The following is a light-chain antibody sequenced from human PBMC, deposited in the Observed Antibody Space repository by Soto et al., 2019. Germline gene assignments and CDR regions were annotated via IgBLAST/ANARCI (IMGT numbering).Light chain of an antibody. Sequence: DIVMTQSPAILSVSLGERATLSCLASQSISDNLAWYQQRSGQAPRLLIYGASTRATGVPARFSGSGSGTEFTLTISSRQSDDFAIYYCQQYKSWPPLTFGGGTKVE. J-gene: IGKJ4*01. CDR3: QQYKSWPPLT. CDR1: QSISDN. V-gene: IGKV3-15*01. CDR2: GAS.